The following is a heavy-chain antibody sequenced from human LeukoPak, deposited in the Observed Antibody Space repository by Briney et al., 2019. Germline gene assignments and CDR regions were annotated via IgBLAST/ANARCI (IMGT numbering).Heavy chain of an antibody. V-gene: IGHV4-34*01. CDR3: ARTDYGDYFNDAFDL. CDR2: INQSGKT. J-gene: IGHJ3*01. CDR1: GGSFSDYY. Sequence: PPETLSLTCGVYGGSFSDYYWTWIRQPPGKGLEWIGEINQSGKTNYNPSLKSRVTISVDTPKKQFSLKLSSVTAADTAMYFCARTDYGDYFNDAFDLWGQGTIVTVSS. D-gene: IGHD4-17*01.